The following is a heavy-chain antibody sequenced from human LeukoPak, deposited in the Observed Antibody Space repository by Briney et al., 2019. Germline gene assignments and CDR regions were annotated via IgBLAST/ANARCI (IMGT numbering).Heavy chain of an antibody. V-gene: IGHV4-34*01. CDR2: INHSGST. D-gene: IGHD2-2*02. Sequence: SETLSLTCAVYGGSFSGYYWSWIRQPPGKGLEWIGEINHSGSTNYNPSLKSRVTISVDTSKNQFSLKLSSVTAADTAVYYCARLNLRAAIRYYYYYYMDVWGKGTTVTVSS. CDR3: ARLNLRAAIRYYYYYYMDV. CDR1: GGSFSGYY. J-gene: IGHJ6*03.